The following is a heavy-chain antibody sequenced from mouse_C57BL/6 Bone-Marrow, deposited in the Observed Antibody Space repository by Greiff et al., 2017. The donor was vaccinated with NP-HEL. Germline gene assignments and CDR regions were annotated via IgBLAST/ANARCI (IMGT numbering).Heavy chain of an antibody. Sequence: QVTLKESGPGILQPSQTLSLTCSFSGFSLSTFGMGVGWIRQPSGKGLEWLAHIWWDDDKYFNPALKSRLTISKDNSKNQVFLKIANVDTAETATYYCARIWYYGSFDYWGQGTTLTVSS. CDR2: IWWDDDK. D-gene: IGHD1-1*01. V-gene: IGHV8-8*01. CDR3: ARIWYYGSFDY. CDR1: GFSLSTFGMG. J-gene: IGHJ2*01.